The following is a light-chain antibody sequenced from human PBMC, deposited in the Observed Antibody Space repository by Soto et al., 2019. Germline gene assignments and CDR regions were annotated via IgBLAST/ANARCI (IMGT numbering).Light chain of an antibody. V-gene: IGKV3-20*01. Sequence: EIVLTQSPGTLSLSPGERATLSCRASQSVSSSYLAWYQHKPGQAPRLLIYGASTRATGIPDRFSGCGSGTDFTLTISRLEPEDLAVYFCQQFGSPFTFGPGTKVELK. J-gene: IGKJ3*01. CDR2: GAS. CDR3: QQFGSPFT. CDR1: QSVSSSY.